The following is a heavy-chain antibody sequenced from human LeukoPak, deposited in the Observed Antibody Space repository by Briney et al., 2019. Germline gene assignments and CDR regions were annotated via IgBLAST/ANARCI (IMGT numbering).Heavy chain of an antibody. J-gene: IGHJ6*02. D-gene: IGHD6-13*01. Sequence: ASVTVSCKVSGYTLTELPMHWVRQAPGKGLEWMGGFDPEDGETIYAQKFQGRVTMTEDTSTDTAYMELSSLRSEDTAVYYCAARSSSWYGMDVWGQGTTVTVSS. CDR3: AARSSSWYGMDV. CDR2: FDPEDGET. CDR1: GYTLTELP. V-gene: IGHV1-24*01.